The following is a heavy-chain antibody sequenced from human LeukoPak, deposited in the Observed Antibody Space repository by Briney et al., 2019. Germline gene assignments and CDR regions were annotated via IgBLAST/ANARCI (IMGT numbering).Heavy chain of an antibody. Sequence: GRSLRLSCAASGFTISSYWMSWVRQAPGKGLEWVANIKQDGSEKYYVDSVKGRFTISRDNAKNSLYLQMNSLRAEDTAVYYCARGASSWEYTTFDIWGQGTIVTVSS. D-gene: IGHD6-13*01. CDR2: IKQDGSEK. CDR1: GFTISSYW. J-gene: IGHJ3*02. CDR3: ARGASSWEYTTFDI. V-gene: IGHV3-7*01.